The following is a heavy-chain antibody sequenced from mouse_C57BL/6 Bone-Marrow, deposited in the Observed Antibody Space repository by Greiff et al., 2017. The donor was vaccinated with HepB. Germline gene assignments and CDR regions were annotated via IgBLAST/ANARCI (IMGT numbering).Heavy chain of an antibody. CDR3: TTPMVSYAMDY. CDR1: GFNIKDDY. D-gene: IGHD2-2*01. J-gene: IGHJ4*01. V-gene: IGHV14-4*01. CDR2: IDPENGDT. Sequence: EVQLQQSGAELVRPGASVKLSCTASGFNIKDDYMHWVKQRPEQGLEWIGWIDPENGDTEYASKFQGKATITADTSSNTAYLQLSSLTSEDTAVYYCTTPMVSYAMDYWGQGTSVTVSS.